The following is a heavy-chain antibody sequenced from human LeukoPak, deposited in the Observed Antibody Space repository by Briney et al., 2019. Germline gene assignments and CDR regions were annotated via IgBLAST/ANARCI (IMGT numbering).Heavy chain of an antibody. CDR2: ISYDGSDK. Sequence: GSLRLSCAASGFTFSTYAMHWVRQAPGKGLEWVALISYDGSDKFYTASVEGRFTISRDTSKNTLYLQMNSLRAEDTAVYYCARGMDIVVVPAAIGDPGVYYFDYWGQGTLVTVSS. J-gene: IGHJ4*02. CDR3: ARGMDIVVVPAAIGDPGVYYFDY. V-gene: IGHV3-30-3*01. D-gene: IGHD2-2*03. CDR1: GFTFSTYA.